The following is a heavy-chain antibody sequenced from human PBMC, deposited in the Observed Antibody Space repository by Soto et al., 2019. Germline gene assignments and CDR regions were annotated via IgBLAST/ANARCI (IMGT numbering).Heavy chain of an antibody. CDR2: ISWDGGST. J-gene: IGHJ6*02. CDR1: GFTFDDYT. CDR3: AKDIRPDSTAPRDYYGMDV. Sequence: GGSLRLSCAASGFTFDDYTMHWVRQAPGKGLEWVSLISWDGGSTYYADSVKGRFTISRDNSKNSLYLQMNSLRTEDTALYYCAKDIRPDSTAPRDYYGMDVWGQGTTVTVSS. V-gene: IGHV3-43*01. D-gene: IGHD2-2*01.